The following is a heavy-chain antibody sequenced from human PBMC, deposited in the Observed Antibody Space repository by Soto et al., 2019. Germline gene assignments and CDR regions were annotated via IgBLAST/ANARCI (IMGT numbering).Heavy chain of an antibody. CDR1: GDSISAYS. D-gene: IGHD5-12*01. Sequence: PSETLSLTCTVSGDSISAYSWSWVRQPPWKGLELIGNIHYNGNTKYNPSLKSRVTMSVDTSKNQFSLKLISVTAADTAKYFCAREGNLGRWLQPIDFWGQGTLVTVSS. CDR2: IHYNGNT. J-gene: IGHJ4*02. CDR3: AREGNLGRWLQPIDF. V-gene: IGHV4-59*01.